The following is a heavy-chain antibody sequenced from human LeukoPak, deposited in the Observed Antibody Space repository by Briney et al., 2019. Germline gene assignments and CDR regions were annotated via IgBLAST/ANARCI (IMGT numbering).Heavy chain of an antibody. J-gene: IGHJ6*02. CDR1: GYTFTSYD. CDR2: MNPNSGNT. D-gene: IGHD4-11*01. Sequence: ASVKVSCKASGYTFTSYDINWVRQATGQGLEWMGWMNPNSGNTGYAQKFQGRVTMTRNTSISTAYMELSSLRSEDTAVYYCARALVSAGVTTSFLSGMGVWGQGTTVTVSS. CDR3: ARALVSAGVTTSFLSGMGV. V-gene: IGHV1-8*01.